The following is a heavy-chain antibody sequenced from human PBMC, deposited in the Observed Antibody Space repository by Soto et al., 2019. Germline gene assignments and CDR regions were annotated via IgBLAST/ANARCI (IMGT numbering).Heavy chain of an antibody. CDR2: IYWYNDN. V-gene: IGHV2-5*01. D-gene: IGHD3-10*01. CDR3: AHRGFRSGSWPGRPFEP. CDR1: GFSLNTDGVA. J-gene: IGHJ5*02. Sequence: QITLRESGPSLVEPTQTLTLACSFSGFSLNTDGVAVGWFRQPPGKALEWLAQIYWYNDNRYSPSLRSRLTIPQDLSGSPVVPPLTNVDPADSATYFCAHRGFRSGSWPGRPFEPWGQGILVTVSS.